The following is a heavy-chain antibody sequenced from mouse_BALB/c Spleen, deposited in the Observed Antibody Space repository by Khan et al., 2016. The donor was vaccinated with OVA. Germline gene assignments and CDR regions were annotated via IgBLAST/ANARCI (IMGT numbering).Heavy chain of an antibody. D-gene: IGHD2-1*01. V-gene: IGHV1S132*01. Sequence: QVQLQQSEAELVKPGASVKLSCKTSGYTFTSYWIQWVKQRPGQGLGWIGQIFPGTGTTYYNENFKGKATLTVDTSANTAYMQFSSLTSEDSAVYFCARGYFGNYEFVYWGQGTLVTVSP. CDR3: ARGYFGNYEFVY. CDR1: GYTFTSYW. CDR2: IFPGTGTT. J-gene: IGHJ3*01.